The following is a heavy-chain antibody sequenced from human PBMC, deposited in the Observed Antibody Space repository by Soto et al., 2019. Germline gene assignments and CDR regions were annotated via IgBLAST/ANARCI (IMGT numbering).Heavy chain of an antibody. CDR1: GYTFTAYY. D-gene: IGHD1-26*01. Sequence: GASVKGSCKASGYTFTAYYIHCVRQAPGQGLEWMGWINPNSGDTTSARRFQGRVTMTRDTSITTVYMVLSRLRTDDTAVYYCARGPYRNWFAPWGQGTLVTVSS. V-gene: IGHV1-2*02. CDR2: INPNSGDT. CDR3: ARGPYRNWFAP. J-gene: IGHJ5*02.